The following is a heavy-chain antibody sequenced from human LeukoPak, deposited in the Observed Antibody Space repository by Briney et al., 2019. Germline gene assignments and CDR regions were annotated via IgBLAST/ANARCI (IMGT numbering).Heavy chain of an antibody. CDR2: ISYDGSNK. D-gene: IGHD1-14*01. CDR1: GFTFSSYA. V-gene: IGHV3-30-3*01. J-gene: IGHJ6*02. CDR3: ARASVGTNYYYYGMDV. Sequence: GGSLRLSCAASGFTFSSYAMHWVRQAPGKGLEWVAVISYDGSNKYYADSVKGRFTISRDNSKNTLYLQMNSLRAEDTAVYYCARASVGTNYYYYGMDVWGQGTTVTVSS.